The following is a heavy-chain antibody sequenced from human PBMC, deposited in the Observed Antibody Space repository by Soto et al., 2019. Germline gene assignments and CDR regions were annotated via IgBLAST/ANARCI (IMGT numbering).Heavy chain of an antibody. CDR2: INQGGST. V-gene: IGHV4-34*01. D-gene: IGHD3-9*01. CDR1: GGSFSNYY. Sequence: QVQLQQWGAGLLKPSETLSLTCAVYGGSFSNYYWSWIRQPPGKGLEWIGEINQGGSTTYNPSLKSRVTMSLATSKNQYVLKLNSVTAADTAVYYCAPVRNFDKLFSLWGQGTPVTVSS. J-gene: IGHJ4*02. CDR3: APVRNFDKLFSL.